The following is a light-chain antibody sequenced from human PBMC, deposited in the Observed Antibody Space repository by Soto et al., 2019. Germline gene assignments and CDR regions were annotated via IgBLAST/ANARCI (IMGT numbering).Light chain of an antibody. CDR2: RNN. Sequence: QSVLTQSPSASGTPGQTVTISCSGSSGTNYVYWYQQLPGTAPKLLIYRNNQRPSGVPDRFSGSKSGTSASLAISGLRSEDEADYYCAAWDDSLSGFYVFGTETKVTVL. V-gene: IGLV1-47*01. CDR1: SGTNY. CDR3: AAWDDSLSGFYV. J-gene: IGLJ1*01.